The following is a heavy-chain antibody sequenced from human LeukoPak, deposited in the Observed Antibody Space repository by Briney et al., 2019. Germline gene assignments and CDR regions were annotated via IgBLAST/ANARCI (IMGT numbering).Heavy chain of an antibody. CDR1: GFTFSSYD. Sequence: GRSLRLSCAASGFTFSSYDMHWVRQAPGKGLEWVAVISYDGSNKYYADSVKGRLTISRDNSKNTLYLQMNSLRAEDTAVYYCARGCAHGYFDLWSGKTFGGYFDFWAQGTLVTVST. CDR3: ARGCAHGYFDLWSGKTFGGYFDF. D-gene: IGHD3-3*01. V-gene: IGHV3-30*04. CDR2: ISYDGSNK. J-gene: IGHJ4*02.